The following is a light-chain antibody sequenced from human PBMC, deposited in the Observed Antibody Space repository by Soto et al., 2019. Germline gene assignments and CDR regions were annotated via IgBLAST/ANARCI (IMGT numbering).Light chain of an antibody. J-gene: IGLJ1*01. CDR2: EVS. Sequence: QSALTQPASVSGSPGQSITISCTGTSSDVGGYNYVSWYQQHPGKATKLMIYEVSNRPSGVSNRFSGSKSGNTASLTISGLQAEDEADYYCSSYTSSSTLVFGTGTKATVL. V-gene: IGLV2-14*01. CDR3: SSYTSSSTLV. CDR1: SSDVGGYNY.